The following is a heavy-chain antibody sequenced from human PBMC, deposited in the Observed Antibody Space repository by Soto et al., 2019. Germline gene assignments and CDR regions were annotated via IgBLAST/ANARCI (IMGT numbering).Heavy chain of an antibody. CDR1: GFTFSNAW. CDR3: TTDGEAYFYGSGRYSFDY. J-gene: IGHJ4*02. D-gene: IGHD3-10*01. Sequence: GGSLRLSCAASGFTFSNAWRSWVRQAPGKGLEWVGRIKRKTDGWTTYYDAPVKGRFTIARDDSKNTLYLQMNRVKTEYYAVYSCTTDGEAYFYGSGRYSFDYWGQGTLVTVSS. CDR2: IKRKTDGWTT. V-gene: IGHV3-15*01.